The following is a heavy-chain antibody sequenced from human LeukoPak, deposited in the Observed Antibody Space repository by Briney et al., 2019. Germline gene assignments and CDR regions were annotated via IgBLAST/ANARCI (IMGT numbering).Heavy chain of an antibody. CDR3: AKPPRPAAAAGTSIFDY. CDR1: GFTFSSYS. D-gene: IGHD6-13*01. J-gene: IGHJ4*02. CDR2: ISSGSSTI. V-gene: IGHV3-48*01. Sequence: GGSLRLSCAASGFTFSSYSMNWVRQAPGKGLEWVSYISSGSSTIYYADSVKGRFTISRDNSKNTLYLQMNSLRAEDTAVYYCAKPPRPAAAAGTSIFDYWGQGTLVTVSS.